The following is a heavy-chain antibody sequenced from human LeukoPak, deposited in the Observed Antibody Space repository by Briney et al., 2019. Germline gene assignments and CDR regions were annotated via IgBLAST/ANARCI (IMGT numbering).Heavy chain of an antibody. V-gene: IGHV3-21*01. CDR2: ISSSSSYI. CDR3: AKVARYYYDSSGYWIDY. CDR1: GFTFSSYS. D-gene: IGHD3-22*01. Sequence: GGSLRLSCAASGFTFSSYSMNWVRQAPGKGLEWVSSISSSSSYIYYADSVKGRFTISRDNAKNSLYLQMNSLRAEDTAVYYCAKVARYYYDSSGYWIDYWGQGTLVTVSS. J-gene: IGHJ4*02.